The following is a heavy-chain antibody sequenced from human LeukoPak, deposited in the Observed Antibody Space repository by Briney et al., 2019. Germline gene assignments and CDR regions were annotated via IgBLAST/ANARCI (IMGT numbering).Heavy chain of an antibody. D-gene: IGHD3-22*01. V-gene: IGHV4-61*02. CDR3: ARDNYNDSSGYDY. Sequence: SETLSLTCTVSGGSISSGSYYWSWIRQPAGKGLEWIGRIYTSGSTNYNPSLKSRVTISVDTSKNQFSLKLSSVTAADTAVYYCARDNYNDSSGYDYWGQGTLVTVSS. CDR2: IYTSGST. J-gene: IGHJ4*02. CDR1: GGSISSGSYY.